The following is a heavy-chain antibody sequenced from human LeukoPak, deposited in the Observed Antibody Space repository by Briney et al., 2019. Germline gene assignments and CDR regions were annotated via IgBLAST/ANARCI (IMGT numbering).Heavy chain of an antibody. D-gene: IGHD3-10*01. Sequence: SETLSLTCTVSGGSISSSSCYWGWIRQPPGKGLEWIGSIYYSGSTYYNPSLKSRVTISVDTSKNQFSLKLSSVTAADTAVYYCARPYGSGSYYRWGQGTLVTVSS. CDR3: ARPYGSGSYYR. CDR1: GGSISSSSCY. CDR2: IYYSGST. V-gene: IGHV4-39*01. J-gene: IGHJ4*02.